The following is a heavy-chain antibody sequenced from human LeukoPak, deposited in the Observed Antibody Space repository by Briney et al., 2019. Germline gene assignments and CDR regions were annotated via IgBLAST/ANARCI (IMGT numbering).Heavy chain of an antibody. CDR2: ISTDNGDT. V-gene: IGHV1-18*01. CDR3: ARETGDAKYYYYGMDV. D-gene: IGHD7-27*01. Sequence: ASVKVSCKASGYIFSSYGISWVRQAPGQGLEWMGWISTDNGDTKYAQKFQGRVTMTTDTSTSTAYVELRSLRSDDTAVYYCARETGDAKYYYYGMDVWGQGTTVTVSS. J-gene: IGHJ6*02. CDR1: GYIFSSYG.